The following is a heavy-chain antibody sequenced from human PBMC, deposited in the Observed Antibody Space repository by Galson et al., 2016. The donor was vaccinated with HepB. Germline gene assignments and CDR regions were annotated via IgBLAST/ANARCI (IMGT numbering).Heavy chain of an antibody. D-gene: IGHD3-10*01. CDR2: IYWDDYK. CDR3: AHSLYYFGSGKQFKD. Sequence: PALVKPTQTLTLTCTFSGFSLSTSGVGVGWIRQPPGKALEWLGFIYWDDYKRYSPSLKSRLTITKDTSKNQVVLTMTNMDPVDTATYYCAHSLYYFGSGKQFKDWGQGTLVTVSS. J-gene: IGHJ4*02. V-gene: IGHV2-5*02. CDR1: GFSLSTSGVG.